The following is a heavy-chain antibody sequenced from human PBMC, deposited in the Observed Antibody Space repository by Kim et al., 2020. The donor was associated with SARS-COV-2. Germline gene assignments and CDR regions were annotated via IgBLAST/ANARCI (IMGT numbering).Heavy chain of an antibody. CDR2: VSNDGVST. Sequence: GGSLRLSCVASGITLAGYTLNWVRRAPGKGLEWVAVVSNDGVSTFYSESVKGRFTISRDDSQNILYLQMRDLSPEATAVYYCVKAKEYFSIDGYSPWD. J-gene: IGHJ5*02. CDR3: VKAKEYFSIDGYSP. V-gene: IGHV3-30-3*01. D-gene: IGHD3-22*01. CDR1: GITLAGYT.